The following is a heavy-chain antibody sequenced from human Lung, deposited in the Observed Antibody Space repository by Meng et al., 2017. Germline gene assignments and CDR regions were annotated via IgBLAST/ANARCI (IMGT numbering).Heavy chain of an antibody. CDR1: GGSISSSNYY. J-gene: IGHJ2*01. V-gene: IGHV4-30-4*01. CDR2: IYNSGST. Sequence: QARLQESGPGLVKPSQSLSLTCTVSGGSISSSNYYWSWIRQPPGKGLEWSGHIYNSGSTYYNPSLKSRITISVDTSKNQFSLKLSSVTAADTAVYYCARGQKGYFDLWGRGTLVTVSS. CDR3: ARGQKGYFDL.